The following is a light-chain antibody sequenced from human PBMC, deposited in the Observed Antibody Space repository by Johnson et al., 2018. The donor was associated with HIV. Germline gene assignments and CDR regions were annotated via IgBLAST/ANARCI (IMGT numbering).Light chain of an antibody. CDR2: DNN. CDR3: GTWDSSLSTYV. J-gene: IGLJ1*01. Sequence: QSVLTQPPSVSAAPGQKVTISCSGSSSNIGNNYVSWYQQLPGTAPTLLIYDNNKRPSGNPDRFSGSKSGTSATLGITALQTGDEADYYCGTWDSSLSTYVFGTGTKVTVL. CDR1: SSNIGNNY. V-gene: IGLV1-51*01.